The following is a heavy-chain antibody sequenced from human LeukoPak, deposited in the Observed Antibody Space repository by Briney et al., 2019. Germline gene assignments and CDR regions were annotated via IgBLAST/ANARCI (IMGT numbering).Heavy chain of an antibody. J-gene: IGHJ4*02. D-gene: IGHD6-6*01. CDR1: GFVFSNYW. V-gene: IGHV3-7*01. CDR2: IKPDGTEK. CDR3: ARGGNSSWDY. Sequence: GGSLRLSCAASGFVFSNYWMSWVRQAPGKGLEWVANIKPDGTEKYYVDSLEGRFTISRDNAKNSLYLQMNSLRVEDTAVYYCARGGNSSWDYWGQGALVTVSS.